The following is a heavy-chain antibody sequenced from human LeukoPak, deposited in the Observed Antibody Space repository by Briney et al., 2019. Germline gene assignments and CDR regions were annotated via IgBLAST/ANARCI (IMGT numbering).Heavy chain of an antibody. V-gene: IGHV1-46*01. D-gene: IGHD2-21*02. CDR2: INPSGGST. CDR3: ARAYCGGDCYPLSWYFDL. CDR1: GYTFTSYY. Sequence: ASVKVSCRASGYTFTSYYMHWVRQAPGQGLEWMGIINPSGGSTSYAQKFQGRVTMTRDTSTSTVYMELSSLRSEDTAVYYCARAYCGGDCYPLSWYFDLWGRGTLVTVSS. J-gene: IGHJ2*01.